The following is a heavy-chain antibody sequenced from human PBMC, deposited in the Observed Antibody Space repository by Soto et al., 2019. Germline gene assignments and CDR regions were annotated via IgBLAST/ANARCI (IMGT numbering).Heavy chain of an antibody. CDR1: GYSFTSYW. Sequence: KLSCKCSGYSFTSYWISWVRQAPGQGREWMGGIIPIFGTANYAQKFQGRVTITADESTSTAYMELSSLRSEDTAVYYCARDWTAAGPYYFDYWGQGTLVTVSS. V-gene: IGHV1-69*01. CDR3: ARDWTAAGPYYFDY. D-gene: IGHD6-13*01. CDR2: IIPIFGTA. J-gene: IGHJ4*02.